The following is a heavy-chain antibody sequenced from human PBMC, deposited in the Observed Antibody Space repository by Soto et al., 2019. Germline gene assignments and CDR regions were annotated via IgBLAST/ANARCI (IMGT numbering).Heavy chain of an antibody. J-gene: IGHJ6*02. CDR1: GYTFTSYG. CDR2: ISAYKGNT. V-gene: IGHV1-18*01. CDR3: ARLVVPGTVTAWRDYYYGMDV. Sequence: PGASVKVSCKASGYTFTSYGISWVRQAPGQGLEWMGWISAYKGNTNYAQKLQGRVTMTTDTSTSTAYMELRSLRSDDTAVYYCARLVVPGTVTAWRDYYYGMDVWGQGTTVTVSS. D-gene: IGHD4-17*01.